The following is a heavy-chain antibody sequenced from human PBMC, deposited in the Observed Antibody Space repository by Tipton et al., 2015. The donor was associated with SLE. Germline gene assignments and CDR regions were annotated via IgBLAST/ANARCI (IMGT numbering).Heavy chain of an antibody. CDR1: GDSISSYY. Sequence: GLVKPSETLSLNCNVSGDSISSYYWSWIRQPPGKGLEWIAYIHSSGSTNYNPSLKSRVTISADTSKNQFSLKVSSVTAADTAVYYCARVVYSFSDAFDIWGQGTLVTVSS. CDR2: IHSSGST. V-gene: IGHV4-59*01. D-gene: IGHD6-13*01. J-gene: IGHJ3*02. CDR3: ARVVYSFSDAFDI.